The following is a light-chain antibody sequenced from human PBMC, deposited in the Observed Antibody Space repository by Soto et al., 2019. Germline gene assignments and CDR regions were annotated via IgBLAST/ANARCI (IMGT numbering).Light chain of an antibody. CDR3: QQYNNWPLT. V-gene: IGKV3-15*01. CDR1: QSVSSSY. Sequence: EIVLTQSPGTLSLSQGERATLSCRASQSVSSSYLAWYQQKPGQAPRLLIYGASSRATGIPVRFSGSGSGTEFTLTISSLQSEDFAVYYCQQYNNWPLTFGQGTRLEI. J-gene: IGKJ5*01. CDR2: GAS.